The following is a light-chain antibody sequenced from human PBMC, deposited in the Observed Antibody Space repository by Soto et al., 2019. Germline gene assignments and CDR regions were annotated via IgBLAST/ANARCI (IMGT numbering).Light chain of an antibody. CDR3: QQYDSSPIT. CDR2: GAS. CDR1: QAVNTR. V-gene: IGKV3-20*01. Sequence: EIVLPQFPATLSSFPCDMVTLTCRASQAVNTRLAWYQHKPGQAPSLLIYGASRRATGIPDRFSGSGSGTDFTLTISRLEPEDFAVYYCQQYDSSPITFGQGTRLEI. J-gene: IGKJ5*01.